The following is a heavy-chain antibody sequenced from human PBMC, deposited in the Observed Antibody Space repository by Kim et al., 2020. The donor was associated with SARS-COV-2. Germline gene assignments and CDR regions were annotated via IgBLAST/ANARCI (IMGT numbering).Heavy chain of an antibody. CDR3: ARAPNTLIVVFNAFDI. D-gene: IGHD3-22*01. Sequence: PSLKSRVTISVDTSKYQFSLKLSSVSAADTAVYYCARAPNTLIVVFNAFDIWGQGTMVTVSS. V-gene: IGHV4-31*02. J-gene: IGHJ3*02.